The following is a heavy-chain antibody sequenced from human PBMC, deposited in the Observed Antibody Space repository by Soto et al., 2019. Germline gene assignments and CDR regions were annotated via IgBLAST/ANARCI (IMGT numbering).Heavy chain of an antibody. Sequence: NPSETLSLTCAVYGGSFSGYYWSWIRQPPGKGLEWIGEINHSGSTNYNPSLKSRVTISVDTSKNQFSLKLSSVTAADTAVYYCARTAYYDFWSGYFDYWGQGTLVTVSS. CDR3: ARTAYYDFWSGYFDY. V-gene: IGHV4-34*01. CDR2: INHSGST. CDR1: GGSFSGYY. D-gene: IGHD3-3*01. J-gene: IGHJ4*02.